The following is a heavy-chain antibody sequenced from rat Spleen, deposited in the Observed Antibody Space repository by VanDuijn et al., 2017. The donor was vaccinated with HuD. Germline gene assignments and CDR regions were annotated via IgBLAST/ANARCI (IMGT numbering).Heavy chain of an antibody. Sequence: EVQLVESGGGLAQPGNSLKLTCSASGFTFSDYAMAWVRQSPKKGLEWVASISTCGGNTYYRDSVKGRFTISRDNAKSTLYLQMNSLRSEDTDTYYCTRGLLPGYSTVDYWGQGVMVTVSS. CDR3: TRGLLPGYSTVDY. CDR1: GFTFSDYA. CDR2: ISTCGGNT. V-gene: IGHV5S23*01. D-gene: IGHD1-4*01. J-gene: IGHJ2*01.